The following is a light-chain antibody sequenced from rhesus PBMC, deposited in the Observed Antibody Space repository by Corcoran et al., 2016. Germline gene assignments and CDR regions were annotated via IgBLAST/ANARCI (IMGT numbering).Light chain of an antibody. J-gene: IGKJ2*01. V-gene: IGKV2-61*01. CDR3: IQHKALPYS. CDR2: GGS. Sequence: DIVMTQTPLSLPVTPGEPASISCRSSQSLLHTDGYTYLDWYLQKPGQSPQLLIYGGSNRASGVPDRFSGSGSGTDFTLKISKVEAEDVGVYYSIQHKALPYSFGQGTKVEIK. CDR1: QSLLHTDGYTY.